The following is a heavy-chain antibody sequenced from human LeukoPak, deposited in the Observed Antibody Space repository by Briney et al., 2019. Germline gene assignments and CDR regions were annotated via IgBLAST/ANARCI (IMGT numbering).Heavy chain of an antibody. CDR3: ARAFGLTDY. V-gene: IGHV3-48*02. Sequence: QTGGSLRLSCSASGFTFKKYAMHWVRQAPGKGLEWVSYISSSSSTIYYADSVKGRFTISRDNAKNSLYLQMNSLRDEDTAVYYCARAFGLTDYWGQGTLVTVSS. J-gene: IGHJ4*02. CDR1: GFTFKKYA. CDR2: ISSSSSTI. D-gene: IGHD3/OR15-3a*01.